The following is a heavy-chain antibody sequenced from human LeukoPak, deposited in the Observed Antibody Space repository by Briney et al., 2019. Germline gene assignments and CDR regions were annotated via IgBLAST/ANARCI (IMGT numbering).Heavy chain of an antibody. CDR1: GHTFTGYY. J-gene: IGHJ3*02. CDR3: ARSLGDSSSLAFDI. Sequence: ASVKVSCKASGHTFTGYYMHWVRQAPGQGLEWMGWINPNSGGTNYAQKFQGRVTMTRDTSISTAYMELSRLRSDDTAVYYCARSLGDSSSLAFDIWGQGTMVTVSS. D-gene: IGHD6-6*01. V-gene: IGHV1-2*02. CDR2: INPNSGGT.